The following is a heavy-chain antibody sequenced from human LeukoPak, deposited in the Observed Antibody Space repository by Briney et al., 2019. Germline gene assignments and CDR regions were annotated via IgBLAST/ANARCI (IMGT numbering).Heavy chain of an antibody. CDR1: GYTFNVYY. V-gene: IGHV1-2*02. CDR2: ISPNSGGT. D-gene: IGHD2-21*02. CDR3: ARDPGVTNCFDP. Sequence: ASVKVSFKASGYTFNVYYLHWVRQAPGQGLEWMGWISPNSGGTNYAQKFQGRVTMTRDTSISTAYMELSSLRSDDTAVYYCARDPGVTNCFDPWGQGTLVTVSS. J-gene: IGHJ5*02.